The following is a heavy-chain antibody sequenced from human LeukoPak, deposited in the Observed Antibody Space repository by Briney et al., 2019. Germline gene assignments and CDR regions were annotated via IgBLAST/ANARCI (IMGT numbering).Heavy chain of an antibody. CDR1: GFTFSSYA. J-gene: IGHJ4*02. CDR3: AREGEYYDYVWGSYRPPYYFDY. CDR2: ISYDGSNK. V-gene: IGHV3-30-3*01. Sequence: GGSLRLSCAASGFTFSSYAMHWVRQAPGKGPEWVAVISYDGSNKYYADSVKGRFTISRDNSKNTLYLQMNSLRAEDTAVYYCAREGEYYDYVWGSYRPPYYFDYWGQGTLVTVSS. D-gene: IGHD3-16*02.